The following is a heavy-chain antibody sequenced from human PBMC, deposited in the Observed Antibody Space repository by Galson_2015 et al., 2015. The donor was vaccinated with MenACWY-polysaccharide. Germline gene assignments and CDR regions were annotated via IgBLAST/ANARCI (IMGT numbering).Heavy chain of an antibody. J-gene: IGHJ4*02. CDR1: GFTFNSYT. V-gene: IGHV3-23*01. CDR2: ISGSGAST. CDR3: ANPGLSTGRSSVVDY. D-gene: IGHD6-25*01. Sequence: SLRLSCAASGFTFNSYTMSWVRQAPGKGLEWVSAISGSGASTYYADSVKGRFTISRDNSKSTLYLQMNSLGAEDTAVYYCANPGLSTGRSSVVDYWGQGTLVTVSA.